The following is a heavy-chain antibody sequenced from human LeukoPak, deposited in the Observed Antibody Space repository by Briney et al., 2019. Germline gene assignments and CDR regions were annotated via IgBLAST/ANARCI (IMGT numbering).Heavy chain of an antibody. CDR2: IYYSGST. Sequence: SETLSLTCTVSGGSMSSYYWSWIRQPPGKGLEWIGYIYYSGSTNYNPSLKSRVTISADTSKNQFSLKLSSVTAADTAVYYCARGAPLYLRAAAGKVDWFDPWGQGTLVTVSS. CDR1: GGSMSSYY. J-gene: IGHJ5*02. CDR3: ARGAPLYLRAAAGKVDWFDP. D-gene: IGHD6-13*01. V-gene: IGHV4-59*01.